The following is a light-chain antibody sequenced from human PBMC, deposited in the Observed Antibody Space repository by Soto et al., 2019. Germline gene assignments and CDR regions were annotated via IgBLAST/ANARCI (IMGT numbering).Light chain of an antibody. CDR1: QSVSSSY. Sequence: EIVLTQSPAILSLSPGERATLSCRASQSVSSSYLAWYQQKPGQAPRLLIYGASSRATGIPDRFSGSGSGTDFTLTISRLEPEDFAVYYCQQYGRSLWTFGQGTKVDVK. CDR3: QQYGRSLWT. V-gene: IGKV3-20*01. J-gene: IGKJ1*01. CDR2: GAS.